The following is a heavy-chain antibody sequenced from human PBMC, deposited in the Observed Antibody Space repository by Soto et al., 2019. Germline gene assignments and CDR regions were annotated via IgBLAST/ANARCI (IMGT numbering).Heavy chain of an antibody. J-gene: IGHJ1*01. Sequence: GGSLRLSCAASGFTFSSYAMHWVRQAPGKGLEWVAVISYDGSNKYYADSVKGQFTISRDNSNNTPYLQMNSLRAEDSVVYYCAREGQWELFYSVVLQHWGQGTLVTVSS. CDR2: ISYDGSNK. CDR3: AREGQWELFYSVVLQH. V-gene: IGHV3-30-3*01. CDR1: GFTFSSYA. D-gene: IGHD1-26*01.